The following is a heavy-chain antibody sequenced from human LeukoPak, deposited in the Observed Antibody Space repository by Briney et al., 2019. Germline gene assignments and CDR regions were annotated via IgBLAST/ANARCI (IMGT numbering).Heavy chain of an antibody. CDR1: GFTFDDYA. J-gene: IGHJ4*02. CDR3: AKDMDDFWSGSIDY. V-gene: IGHV3-9*01. Sequence: GRSLRLSCAASGFTFDDYAMHWVRQAPGKGLEWVSGISWNSGSIGYADSVKGRFTISRDNAKNSLYLQMNSLRAEDTALYYCAKDMDDFWSGSIDYWGQGTLATVSS. D-gene: IGHD3-3*01. CDR2: ISWNSGSI.